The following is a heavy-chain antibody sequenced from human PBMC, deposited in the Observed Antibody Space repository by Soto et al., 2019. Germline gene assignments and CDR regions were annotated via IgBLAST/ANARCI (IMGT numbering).Heavy chain of an antibody. CDR1: GGSISSSGYY. V-gene: IGHV4-39*07. CDR3: ARHIAAAEHDYFDY. J-gene: IGHJ4*02. CDR2: IYYSGST. D-gene: IGHD6-13*01. Sequence: PSETLSLTCTVSGGSISSSGYYWGWIRQPPGTGLEWIGSIYYSGSTYYNPSLKSRVTISVDTSKNQFSLKLSSVTAADTAVYYCARHIAAAEHDYFDYWGQGTLVTVSS.